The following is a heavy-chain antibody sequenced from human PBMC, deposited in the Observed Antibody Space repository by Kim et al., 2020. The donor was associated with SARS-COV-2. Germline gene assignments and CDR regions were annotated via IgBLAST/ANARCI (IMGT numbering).Heavy chain of an antibody. CDR2: ISSDGSYK. D-gene: IGHD1-26*01. V-gene: IGHV3-30*14. CDR3: ARPGVVGPTYWFDP. CDR1: GFTFSAYA. J-gene: IGHJ5*02. Sequence: GGSLRLSCVASGFTFSAYAMLWVRQAPGKGPEWVAVISSDGSYKFYADSVKGRFTISRDSSKNTLYLQMNSLRAEDTAVYYCARPGVVGPTYWFDPWGQGTLVTVSS.